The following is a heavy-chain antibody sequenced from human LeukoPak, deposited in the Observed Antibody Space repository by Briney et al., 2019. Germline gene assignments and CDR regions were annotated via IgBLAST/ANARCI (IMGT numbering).Heavy chain of an antibody. CDR3: ASGRGYYDFWSGYYTLLGFDY. CDR1: GGSISSYY. V-gene: IGHV4-59*01. D-gene: IGHD3-3*01. CDR2: IYYSGST. Sequence: SETLSLTCTVSGGSISSYYWSWIRQPPGKGLEWIGYIYYSGSTNYNPSLKSRVTISVDTSKNQFSLKLSSVTAADTAVYYCASGRGYYDFWSGYYTLLGFDYWGQGTLVTVSS. J-gene: IGHJ4*02.